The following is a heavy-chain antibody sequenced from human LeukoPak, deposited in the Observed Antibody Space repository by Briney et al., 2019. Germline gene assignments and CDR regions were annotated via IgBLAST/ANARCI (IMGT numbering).Heavy chain of an antibody. V-gene: IGHV4-30-4*08. CDR2: IYYSGST. CDR1: GGSISSGDYY. D-gene: IGHD6-13*01. Sequence: SETLSLTCTVSGGSISSGDYYWSWIRQPPGKGLEWIGYIYYSGSTYYNPSLKSRVTISVDTSKNQFSLKLSSVTAADTAVYYCASRIAAAGKGNYYMDVWGKATTVTVSS. J-gene: IGHJ6*03. CDR3: ASRIAAAGKGNYYMDV.